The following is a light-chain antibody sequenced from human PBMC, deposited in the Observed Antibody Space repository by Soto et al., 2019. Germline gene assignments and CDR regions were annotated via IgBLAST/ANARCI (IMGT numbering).Light chain of an antibody. V-gene: IGKV3-20*01. Sequence: EIVLTQSPGTLSLSPGERATLSCRASQSVSSNYLAWYQQKPGQAPRLLIYGASSRATGIPDRFSGSGSGTDFTLTISRLEPEAFAVYYCQQYGSSSYTFGQGTKLEIK. J-gene: IGKJ2*01. CDR1: QSVSSNY. CDR2: GAS. CDR3: QQYGSSSYT.